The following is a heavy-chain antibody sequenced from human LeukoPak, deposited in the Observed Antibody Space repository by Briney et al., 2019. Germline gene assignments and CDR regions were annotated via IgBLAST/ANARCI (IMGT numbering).Heavy chain of an antibody. CDR1: GFTFSSYA. Sequence: GGSLRPSCAASGFTFSSYAMSWVRQAPGKGLEWVSAISGSGGSTYYADSVKGRFTISRDNSMNTLYLQMNSLRAEDTAVYYCAKRGIVATITHFDYWGQGTLVTVSS. CDR2: ISGSGGST. J-gene: IGHJ4*02. V-gene: IGHV3-23*01. CDR3: AKRGIVATITHFDY. D-gene: IGHD5-12*01.